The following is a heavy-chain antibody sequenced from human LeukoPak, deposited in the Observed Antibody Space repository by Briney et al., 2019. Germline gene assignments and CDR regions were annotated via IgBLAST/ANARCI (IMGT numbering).Heavy chain of an antibody. D-gene: IGHD3-22*01. V-gene: IGHV3-23*01. J-gene: IGHJ3*02. Sequence: GGSLRLSCAASGFTFSSYDMSWVRRAPGRGRVGVSGISGSGGSTDYADSVKGRLTISRDNSKNALYLQMNSLRAEDTAVYYCAKAYYYGNSGYYGDAFDIWGKGTMVTVSS. CDR1: GFTFSSYD. CDR2: ISGSGGST. CDR3: AKAYYYGNSGYYGDAFDI.